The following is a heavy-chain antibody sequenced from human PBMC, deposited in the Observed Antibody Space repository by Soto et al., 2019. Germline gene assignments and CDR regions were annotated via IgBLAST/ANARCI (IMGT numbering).Heavy chain of an antibody. CDR2: ISYGGSNR. Sequence: QVQLVESGGGVVQPGRSLRLSCAASGFTFSTHDMHWVRQAPGKGLEWVAIISYGGSNRYYADSVKGRFTISRDNSKNTVYLQMNTLRDEETAVYYCAKDNTTSWTFDFWGQGTLVTVSS. CDR3: AKDNTTSWTFDF. J-gene: IGHJ4*02. D-gene: IGHD2-2*01. CDR1: GFTFSTHD. V-gene: IGHV3-30*18.